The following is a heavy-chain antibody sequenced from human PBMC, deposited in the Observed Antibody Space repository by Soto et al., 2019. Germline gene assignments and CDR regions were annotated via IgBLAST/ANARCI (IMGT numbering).Heavy chain of an antibody. Sequence: SPTCTVSARSSSSCSYYWSWIRQLPGKGPEWIGRIYYSGSTYYTPSLKSRGTISVDTSKNQFSLKLTSVPAADAAVHYGAGAGRYFEHWGPAAAVSVS. J-gene: IGHJ4*01. V-gene: IGHV4-39*01. CDR3: AGAGRYFEH. CDR2: IYYSGST. CDR1: ARSSSSCSYY.